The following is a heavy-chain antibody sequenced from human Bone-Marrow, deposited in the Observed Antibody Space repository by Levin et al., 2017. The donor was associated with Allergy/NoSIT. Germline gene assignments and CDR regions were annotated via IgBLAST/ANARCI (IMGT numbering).Heavy chain of an antibody. CDR2: INPNSGGI. Sequence: GASVKVSCKASGYTYTDFYIHWVRQAPGQGLEWMGWINPNSGGISFPQKFLGRVTMTRDTSISTVYMELRRLRSDDTALYYCARDLEYRAFDIWGQGTMITVSS. D-gene: IGHD6-6*01. CDR3: ARDLEYRAFDI. J-gene: IGHJ3*02. V-gene: IGHV1-2*02. CDR1: GYTYTDFY.